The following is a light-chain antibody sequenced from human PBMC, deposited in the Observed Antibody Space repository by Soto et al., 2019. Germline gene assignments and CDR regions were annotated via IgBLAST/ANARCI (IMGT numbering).Light chain of an antibody. Sequence: DIEMTQSPSSLSASVGDRVTITCRASEDINSYLAWYQQKPGKVPKLLIYTASTLQSGVPSRFSGSVSGTDFTLHIISLQPEDVSTYYCQKYNSAPWAFGQGNKVQIK. V-gene: IGKV1-27*01. CDR3: QKYNSAPWA. CDR1: EDINSY. J-gene: IGKJ1*01. CDR2: TAS.